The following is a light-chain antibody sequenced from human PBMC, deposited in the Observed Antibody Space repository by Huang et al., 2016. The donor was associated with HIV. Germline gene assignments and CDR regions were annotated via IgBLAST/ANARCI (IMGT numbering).Light chain of an antibody. CDR2: AAS. CDR1: QGISNY. Sequence: DIQMTQSPSSLSASVGERVTITCRASQGISNYLAWYQQKPGKVPQLLIYAASTLQAGVPSRFSCSGAGTDFTLTISSLQPEDVATYYCQKYNSAPRTFGQGTKVEIK. V-gene: IGKV1-27*01. CDR3: QKYNSAPRT. J-gene: IGKJ1*01.